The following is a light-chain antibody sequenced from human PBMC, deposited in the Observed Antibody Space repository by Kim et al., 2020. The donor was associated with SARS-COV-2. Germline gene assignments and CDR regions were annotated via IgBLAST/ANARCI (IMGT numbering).Light chain of an antibody. CDR3: QQYGRSPGT. CDR1: QSVSSNY. CDR2: GAS. V-gene: IGKV3-20*01. Sequence: SPGERATLSCRASQSVSSNYLAWYQQKPGQTPRLLIYGASNRATGIPDRFSGSGSGADFTLTIRKLEPEDFAVYYCQQYGRSPGTFGQGTKVDIK. J-gene: IGKJ1*01.